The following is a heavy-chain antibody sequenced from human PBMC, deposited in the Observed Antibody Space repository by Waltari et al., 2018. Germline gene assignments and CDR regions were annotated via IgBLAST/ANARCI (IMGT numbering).Heavy chain of an antibody. Sequence: QVQLQQWGAGLLKPSETLSLTCAVYGGPFSGYYWSWIRQPPGKGLEWIGEINHSGSTNYNPSLKSRVTISVDTSKNQFSLKLSSVTAADTAVYYCARGELEWLFVYYMDVWGKGTTVTVSS. CDR2: INHSGST. V-gene: IGHV4-34*01. J-gene: IGHJ6*03. CDR1: GGPFSGYY. D-gene: IGHD3-3*01. CDR3: ARGELEWLFVYYMDV.